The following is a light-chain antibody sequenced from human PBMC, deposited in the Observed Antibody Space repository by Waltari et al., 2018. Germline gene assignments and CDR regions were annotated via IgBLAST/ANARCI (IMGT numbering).Light chain of an antibody. Sequence: EIVMTQSPATLSVSPGDRATLPCRASQSVSSNLAWYQQKPGQAPRLLIYGASTRATGIPARFSGSGSGTEFTLTISSMQSEDFAVYYCQQYNNWRMYTFGQGTKLEIK. V-gene: IGKV3-15*01. CDR2: GAS. CDR3: QQYNNWRMYT. CDR1: QSVSSN. J-gene: IGKJ2*01.